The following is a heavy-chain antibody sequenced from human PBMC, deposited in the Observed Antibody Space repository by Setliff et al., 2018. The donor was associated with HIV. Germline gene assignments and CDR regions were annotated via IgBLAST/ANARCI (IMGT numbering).Heavy chain of an antibody. CDR1: GDSITSHY. Sequence: SETLSLTCSVSGDSITSHYWSWIRQPPGKGLEWIGYIYFTGSTNYNPSLKSRVTLSVDTSKNQFSLKLSSVTAADTAVYYCASLFRWLQFPARFDSWGQGALVTVSS. J-gene: IGHJ4*02. CDR2: IYFTGST. CDR3: ASLFRWLQFPARFDS. V-gene: IGHV4-59*11. D-gene: IGHD6-19*01.